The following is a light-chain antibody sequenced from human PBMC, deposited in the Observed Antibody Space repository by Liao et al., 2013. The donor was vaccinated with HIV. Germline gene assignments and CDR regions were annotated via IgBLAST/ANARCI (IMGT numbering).Light chain of an antibody. J-gene: IGLJ3*02. Sequence: SYELTQPPSVSVAPGKTATITCGGNNIGSKSVHWYQQKPGQAPVLVVYYDTGRPSGIPERFSGSNSGNTATLSISRVEAGDEADYFCQVWDRSSEHVVFGGGTKLTVL. CDR1: NIGSKS. CDR3: QVWDRSSEHVV. V-gene: IGLV3-21*04. CDR2: YDT.